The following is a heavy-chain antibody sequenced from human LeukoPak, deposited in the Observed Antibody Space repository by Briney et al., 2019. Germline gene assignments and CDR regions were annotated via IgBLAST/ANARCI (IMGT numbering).Heavy chain of an antibody. J-gene: IGHJ4*02. Sequence: SETLSLTCAVSDGSISSNYYWGWIRQPPGKGLEWIGTISYSGSTYYNPSLKSRVTMSVDTSKNQFSLKLSSVTAADTAVYYCARAPRSYCTNGVCYTYYFDYWGQGTLVTVSS. CDR1: DGSISSNYY. CDR3: ARAPRSYCTNGVCYTYYFDY. D-gene: IGHD2-8*01. V-gene: IGHV4-39*07. CDR2: ISYSGST.